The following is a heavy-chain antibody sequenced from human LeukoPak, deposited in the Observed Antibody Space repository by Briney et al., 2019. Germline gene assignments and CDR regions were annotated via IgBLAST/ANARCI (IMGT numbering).Heavy chain of an antibody. D-gene: IGHD3-22*01. CDR3: AREHYYDTLGAFDI. CDR1: GYTFTSYY. J-gene: IGHJ3*02. Sequence: GASVKVSCKASGYTFTSYYIHLVRQAPGQGVEWMEIINPSDGSTTDSQKFQVRVTMTSDMSTTTFYLELSSLRSEDTAVYYCAREHYYDTLGAFDIWGQGTMVTVSS. CDR2: INPSDGST. V-gene: IGHV1-46*01.